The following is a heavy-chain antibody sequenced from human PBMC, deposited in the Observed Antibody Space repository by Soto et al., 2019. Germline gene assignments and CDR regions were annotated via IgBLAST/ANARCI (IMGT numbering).Heavy chain of an antibody. CDR1: GGSISSSSYY. CDR3: ARLEGYCSGGSCYPDAFDI. D-gene: IGHD2-15*01. Sequence: QLQLQESGPGLVKPSETLSLTCTVSGGSISSSSYYWGWIRQPPGKGLEWIGSIYYSGSTYYNPSLKRRVTISVDTSKNQFSLKLSSVTAADTAVYYCARLEGYCSGGSCYPDAFDIWGQGTMVTVSS. J-gene: IGHJ3*02. V-gene: IGHV4-39*01. CDR2: IYYSGST.